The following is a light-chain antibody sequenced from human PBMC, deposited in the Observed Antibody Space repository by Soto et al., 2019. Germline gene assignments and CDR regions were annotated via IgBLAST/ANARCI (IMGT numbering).Light chain of an antibody. V-gene: IGLV1-44*01. CDR2: SNN. CDR3: AAWDDSLNGVI. J-gene: IGLJ2*01. Sequence: QSVLTQPPSASGTPGQRVTISCSGSSSNIGSNTVNWYQQLPGTAPKLLMYSNNQRPSGVTDRFSGSKSGTSASLAISGLQSADEADYYCAAWDDSLNGVIFGGGTKLTVL. CDR1: SSNIGSNT.